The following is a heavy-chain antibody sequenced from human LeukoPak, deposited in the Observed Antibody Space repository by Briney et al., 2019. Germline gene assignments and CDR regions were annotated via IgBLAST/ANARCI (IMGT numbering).Heavy chain of an antibody. Sequence: SETLSLTCTVSGGSISTHYWSWIRQPPGKGLEWIGYVLDSERTKDNPSLKSRATLSADTSKNQFSLRLTSVTAVDSAVYYCATIKRGSIFGYFDFWGQGVLVTVSS. CDR2: VLDSERT. V-gene: IGHV4-59*11. CDR3: ATIKRGSIFGYFDF. D-gene: IGHD5-18*01. CDR1: GGSISTHY. J-gene: IGHJ4*02.